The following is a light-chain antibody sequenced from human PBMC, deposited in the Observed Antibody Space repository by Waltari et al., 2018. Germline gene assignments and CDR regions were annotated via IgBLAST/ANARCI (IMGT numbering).Light chain of an antibody. CDR1: SGHTSNV. CDR2: VYSDGSH. J-gene: IGLJ3*02. V-gene: IGLV4-69*01. CDR3: QTGGHGTWV. Sequence: QLVLTQSPSASASLGASVKLTCTLSSGHTSNVIAWHQQQPEKGPRYLMKVYSDGSHSKGDESPDRFSGASSGAERYLTISSVQSGDEADYYCQTGGHGTWVFGGGTKLTVL.